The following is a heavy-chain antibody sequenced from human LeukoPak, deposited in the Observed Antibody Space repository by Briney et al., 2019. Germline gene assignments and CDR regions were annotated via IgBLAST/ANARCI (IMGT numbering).Heavy chain of an antibody. CDR3: AKDLYDYVGMDV. CDR1: GFTIGGFA. Sequence: GGSLRLSCAASGFTIGGFAMSWVRHAPGRGLDGVSSIGSDYKTHYSESVKGLFAISRDNSQSTVFPQMNSVRAEDTALYYCAKDLYDYVGMDVWGQGTAVTVSS. J-gene: IGHJ6*02. CDR2: SIGSDYKT. V-gene: IGHV3-23*01. D-gene: IGHD3-10*02.